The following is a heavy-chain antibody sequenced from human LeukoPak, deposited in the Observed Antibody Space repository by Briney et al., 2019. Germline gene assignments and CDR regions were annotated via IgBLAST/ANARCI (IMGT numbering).Heavy chain of an antibody. Sequence: ASVKVSCKSSGYTFTSYYMHWVRHAPGQGLEWMGIINPSGGSTSYAQKFQGRVTMTRDTSTSTVYMELSSLRSEDTAVYYCARASGHYYDSSGYELWFDPWGQGTLVTVSS. V-gene: IGHV1-46*01. CDR3: ARASGHYYDSSGYELWFDP. D-gene: IGHD3-22*01. CDR1: GYTFTSYY. J-gene: IGHJ5*02. CDR2: INPSGGST.